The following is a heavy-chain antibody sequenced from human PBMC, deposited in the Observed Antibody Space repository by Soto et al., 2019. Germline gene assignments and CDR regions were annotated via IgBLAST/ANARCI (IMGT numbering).Heavy chain of an antibody. CDR1: GSTSTTFW. CDR2: IKQDGGGK. CDR3: ARGAFPTWGTYPLDY. J-gene: IGHJ4*02. D-gene: IGHD3-16*02. V-gene: IGHV3-7*04. Sequence: EVQLVESGGGLVQPGGSLGLSCAASGSTSTTFWMTWFGQAPGKGLGWVANIKQDGGGKYYVGSVKGRFTISRDNAENSLYLQLDSLRAEDAAVYYCARGAFPTWGTYPLDYWGQGTLVTVSS.